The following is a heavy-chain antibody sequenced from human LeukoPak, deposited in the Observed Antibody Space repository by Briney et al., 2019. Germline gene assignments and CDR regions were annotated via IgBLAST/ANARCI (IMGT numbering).Heavy chain of an antibody. CDR1: GFTFSSYA. V-gene: IGHV3-64*04. J-gene: IGHJ4*02. CDR2: ISSNGGST. D-gene: IGHD6-19*01. CDR3: ARVEDSSGWYYFDY. Sequence: GGSLRLSCSASGFTFSSYAMHWVRQAPGKGLEYVSAISSNGGSTYYADSVKGRFTISRDNSKNTLYLQMNSLRSEDTAVYYCARVEDSSGWYYFDYWGQGTLVTVSS.